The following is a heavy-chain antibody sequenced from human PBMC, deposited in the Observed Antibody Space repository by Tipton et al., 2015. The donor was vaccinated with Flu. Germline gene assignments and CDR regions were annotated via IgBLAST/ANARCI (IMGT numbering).Heavy chain of an antibody. J-gene: IGHJ4*02. Sequence: TLSLTCSVSTDSFSDYYWSWVRQPAGKGLEWIGRIYPSVSTNYNPSLRSRVTISVDTSKNEFSLKLSSVTAADTAVYYCARDSSKWAHGGATDYWGQGTLVTVSS. CDR1: TDSFSDYY. CDR3: ARDSSKWAHGGATDY. V-gene: IGHV4-4*07. CDR2: IYPSVST. D-gene: IGHD3-16*01.